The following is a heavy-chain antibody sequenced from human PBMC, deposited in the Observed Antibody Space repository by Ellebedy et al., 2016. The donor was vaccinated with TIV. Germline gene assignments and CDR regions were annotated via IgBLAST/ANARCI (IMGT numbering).Heavy chain of an antibody. Sequence: PGGSLRLSCAASGFTFSNYAMNWVRQAPGKGLEWVSSIGPSGDSSSAYYVDSVRGRFTVSRDNSKNTLYLQMDSLRVEDTAVYYCAKRVLERLYFFDHWGQGTLVTVSS. V-gene: IGHV3-23*01. D-gene: IGHD1-1*01. J-gene: IGHJ4*02. CDR2: IGPSGDSSSA. CDR1: GFTFSNYA. CDR3: AKRVLERLYFFDH.